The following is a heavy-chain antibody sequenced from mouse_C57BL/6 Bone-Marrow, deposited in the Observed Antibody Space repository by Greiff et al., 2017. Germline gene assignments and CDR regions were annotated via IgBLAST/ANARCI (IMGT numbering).Heavy chain of an antibody. V-gene: IGHV1-50*01. CDR3: AIWANWVYWYFDV. Sequence: QVQLQQPGAELVKPGASVKLSCKASGYTFTSYWMQWVKQRPGQGLEWIGEIDPSDSYTNYNQKFKGKATLTVDTSSSTAYMQLSSLTSEDSAVYYCAIWANWVYWYFDVWGTGTTVTVSS. CDR2: IDPSDSYT. CDR1: GYTFTSYW. J-gene: IGHJ1*03. D-gene: IGHD4-1*01.